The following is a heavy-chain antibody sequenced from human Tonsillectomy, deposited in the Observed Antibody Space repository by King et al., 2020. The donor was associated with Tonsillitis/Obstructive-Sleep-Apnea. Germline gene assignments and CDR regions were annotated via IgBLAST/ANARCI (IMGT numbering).Heavy chain of an antibody. CDR2: IYYSGST. J-gene: IGHJ4*02. CDR3: AREEPIAAAGTYLY. V-gene: IGHV4-59*01. D-gene: IGHD6-13*01. Sequence: VQLQESGPGLVKPSETLSLTCTVSGGSISSYYWSWIRQPPGKGLEWIGYIYYSGSTNYNPSLKSRVTISVDTSKNQFSLKLSSVTAADTAVYYCAREEPIAAAGTYLYWGQGTLVTVSS. CDR1: GGSISSYY.